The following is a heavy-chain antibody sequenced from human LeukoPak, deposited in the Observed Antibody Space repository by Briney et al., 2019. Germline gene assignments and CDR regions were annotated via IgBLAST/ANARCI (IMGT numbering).Heavy chain of an antibody. Sequence: SETLSLTCTVSGGSISSGSYYWSWIRQPAGKGLEWIGRTYTSGSTNYNPSLKSRVTISVDTSKNQFSLKLSSVTAADTAVYYCARGGRYYDSSGYPDYWGQGTLVTVSS. CDR1: GGSISSGSYY. J-gene: IGHJ4*02. D-gene: IGHD3-22*01. V-gene: IGHV4-61*02. CDR3: ARGGRYYDSSGYPDY. CDR2: TYTSGST.